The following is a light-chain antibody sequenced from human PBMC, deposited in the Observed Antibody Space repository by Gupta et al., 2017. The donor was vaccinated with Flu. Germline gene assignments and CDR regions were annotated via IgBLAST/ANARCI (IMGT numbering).Light chain of an antibody. Sequence: EIVLTQSPGILSLSPGERATLPCRASQSVGSSYLAWYQQKPGQAPSLLIYGASSRATGIPDRFSGSGSGTDFTLTISRLEPEDFAVYYCQKYGTSPLTFGGGTKVEI. CDR3: QKYGTSPLT. J-gene: IGKJ4*01. CDR2: GAS. CDR1: QSVGSSY. V-gene: IGKV3-20*01.